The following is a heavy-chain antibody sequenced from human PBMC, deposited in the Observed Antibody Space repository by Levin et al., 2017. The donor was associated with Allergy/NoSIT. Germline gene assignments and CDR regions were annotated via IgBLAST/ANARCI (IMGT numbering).Heavy chain of an antibody. Sequence: GESLKISCAASGFTFSSYGMHWVRQAPGKGLEWVAVIWYDGSNKYYADSVKGRFTITRDNSKNTLYLQMNSLRAEDTAVYYCARDFLGNNDYGDYVDAFDSWGQGTMVTVSS. V-gene: IGHV3-33*01. CDR2: IWYDGSNK. J-gene: IGHJ3*02. D-gene: IGHD4-17*01. CDR3: ARDFLGNNDYGDYVDAFDS. CDR1: GFTFSSYG.